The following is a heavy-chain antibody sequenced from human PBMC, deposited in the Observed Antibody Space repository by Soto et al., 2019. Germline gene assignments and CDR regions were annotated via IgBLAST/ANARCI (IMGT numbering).Heavy chain of an antibody. CDR1: GFTFSSFA. J-gene: IGHJ4*02. D-gene: IGHD2-15*01. CDR2: ISSDVVNS. V-gene: IGHV3-30-3*01. CDR3: ARGGAWTPEGLGY. Sequence: QVQLVESGGGVVQPGRSLRLSCAASGFTFSSFAMHWVRQAPGKGLEWLAVISSDVVNSYYAESVKGRFTISRDNSKNTLYRQMNSLRNEDTDVYYCARGGAWTPEGLGYWGQGTLVTVSS.